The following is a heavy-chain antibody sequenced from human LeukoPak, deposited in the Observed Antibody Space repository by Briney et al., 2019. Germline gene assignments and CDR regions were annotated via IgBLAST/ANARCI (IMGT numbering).Heavy chain of an antibody. CDR3: ARQWVPVAGSDAFDI. CDR2: IYYSGST. Sequence: PGGSLRLSCAASGFTFSSYAMSWVRQAPGKGLEWIGSIYYSGSTYYNPSLKSRVTISVDTSKNQFSLKLSSVTAADTAVYYCARQWVPVAGSDAFDIWGQGTMVTVSS. V-gene: IGHV4-39*01. D-gene: IGHD6-19*01. J-gene: IGHJ3*02. CDR1: GFTFSSYA.